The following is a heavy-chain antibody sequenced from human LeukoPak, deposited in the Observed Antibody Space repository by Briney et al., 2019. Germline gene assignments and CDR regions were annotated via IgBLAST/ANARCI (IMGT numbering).Heavy chain of an antibody. D-gene: IGHD2-15*01. CDR1: GFTFSSYA. CDR2: LSGSGAST. Sequence: GGSLRLSCAASGFTFSSYAMSWVRQAPGKGLEWVSALSGSGASTSYADSVKGRFTISRDNSKNTLYLQMNSLRAEDTARYYCAKQKGYCSGGSCYYSDYWGQGTLVTVSS. J-gene: IGHJ4*02. CDR3: AKQKGYCSGGSCYYSDY. V-gene: IGHV3-23*01.